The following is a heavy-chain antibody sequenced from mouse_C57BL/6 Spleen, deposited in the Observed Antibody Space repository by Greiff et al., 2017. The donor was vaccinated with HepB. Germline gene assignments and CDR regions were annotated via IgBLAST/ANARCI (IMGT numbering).Heavy chain of an antibody. CDR2: INPNNGGT. CDR1: GYTFTDYN. CDR3: ARRLYYGSRRSYFDY. V-gene: IGHV1-18*01. D-gene: IGHD1-1*01. J-gene: IGHJ2*01. Sequence: EVQLQESGPELVKPGASVKIPCKASGYTFTDYNMDWVKQSHGKSLEWIGDINPNNGGTVYNQKFKGKATLTVDKSSSTAYMELRSLTSEDTAVYYCARRLYYGSRRSYFDYWGQGTTLTVSS.